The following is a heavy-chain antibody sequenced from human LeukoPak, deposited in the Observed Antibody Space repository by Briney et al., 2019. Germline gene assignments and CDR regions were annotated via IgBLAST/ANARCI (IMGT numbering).Heavy chain of an antibody. Sequence: SETLSLTCTVSGGSISSYYWSWIRQPPGKGLEWIGYIHHSGSTNYNPSLKSRVTISVDTSKNQFSLKLSSVTAADTAVYYCARTSGSYMAFDYWGQGTLVTVSS. CDR2: IHHSGST. CDR1: GGSISSYY. D-gene: IGHD1-26*01. J-gene: IGHJ4*02. V-gene: IGHV4-59*01. CDR3: ARTSGSYMAFDY.